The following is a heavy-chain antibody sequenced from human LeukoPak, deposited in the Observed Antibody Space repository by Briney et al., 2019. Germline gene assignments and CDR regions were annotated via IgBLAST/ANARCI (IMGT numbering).Heavy chain of an antibody. J-gene: IGHJ6*03. Sequence: SQTLSLTCTVSGGSLSISSYYWGWIRQPPGKGLEWIGSNYYSGSTYYNPPLKSRVTIALDPDNNQLSVELTYVTASDTVFYSCASHVINGGNMDVWGKGTTVTVSS. CDR2: NYYSGST. CDR3: ASHVINGGNMDV. CDR1: GGSLSISSYY. D-gene: IGHD2-15*01. V-gene: IGHV4-39*01.